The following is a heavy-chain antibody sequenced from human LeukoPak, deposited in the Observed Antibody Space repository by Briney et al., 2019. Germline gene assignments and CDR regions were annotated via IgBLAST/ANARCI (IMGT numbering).Heavy chain of an antibody. J-gene: IGHJ4*02. Sequence: VASVKVSCKASGYTFTNYNIGWVRQAPGQGLEWMGWISTYNGQTDYEQKFQGRLTMTTDTSTSTAYMELRSLRSDDTAVYFCAKDITQYGQSLVPDCWGEGTLVTVSS. CDR1: GYTFTNYN. V-gene: IGHV1-18*01. CDR3: AKDITQYGQSLVPDC. CDR2: ISTYNGQT. D-gene: IGHD6-19*01.